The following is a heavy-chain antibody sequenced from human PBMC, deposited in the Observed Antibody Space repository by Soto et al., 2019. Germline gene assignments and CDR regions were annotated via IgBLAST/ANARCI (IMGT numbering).Heavy chain of an antibody. CDR1: GCTFSGYA. D-gene: IGHD6-13*01. CDR2: IIPIFGTA. Sequence: GASVKVSCKSSGCTFSGYASSWVRQAPGQGLEWMGGIIPIFGTANYAQKFQGRVTITADKSTSTAYMELSSLRSEDTAVYYCASVYSSSWYSYYYYYGMDVWGQGTTVTVSS. V-gene: IGHV1-69*06. CDR3: ASVYSSSWYSYYYYYGMDV. J-gene: IGHJ6*01.